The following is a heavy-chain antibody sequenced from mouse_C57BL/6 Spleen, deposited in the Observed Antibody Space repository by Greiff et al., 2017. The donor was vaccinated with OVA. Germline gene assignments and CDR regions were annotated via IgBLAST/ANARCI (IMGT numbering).Heavy chain of an antibody. D-gene: IGHD1-1*01. J-gene: IGHJ1*03. CDR1: GYTFTDYY. Sequence: QVQLQQSGPELVKPGASVKISCKASGYTFTDYYINWVKQRPGQGLEWIGWIFPGSGSTYYNEKFKGKATLTVDKSSSTAYMLLSSLTSEDSAVYFCARSDYYGSSWWYFDVWGTGTTVTVSS. CDR2: IFPGSGST. CDR3: ARSDYYGSSWWYFDV. V-gene: IGHV1-75*01.